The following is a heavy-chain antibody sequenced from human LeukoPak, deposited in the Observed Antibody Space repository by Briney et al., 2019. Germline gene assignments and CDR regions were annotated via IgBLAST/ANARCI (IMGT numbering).Heavy chain of an antibody. V-gene: IGHV1-8*01. Sequence: ASVKVTCTASAYTFTSYDINWARQATGPGIEWMGWMNPNSGNTGYAQKFQGRVTMTRNTSISTAYMELSSLRSEDTAVYYCARGPRAVAGNNWFDPWGQGTLVTVSS. CDR3: ARGPRAVAGNNWFDP. CDR1: AYTFTSYD. CDR2: MNPNSGNT. J-gene: IGHJ5*02. D-gene: IGHD6-19*01.